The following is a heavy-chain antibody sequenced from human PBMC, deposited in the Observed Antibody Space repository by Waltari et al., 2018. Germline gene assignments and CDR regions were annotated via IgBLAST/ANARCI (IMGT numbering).Heavy chain of an antibody. CDR2: IIPIFGTA. J-gene: IGHJ6*02. V-gene: IGHV1-69*13. Sequence: QVQLVQSGAEVKKPGSSVKVSCKASGGTFSSYAISWVRPAPGQGLEWMGGIIPIFGTANYAQKFQGRVTITADESTSTAYMELSSLRSEDTAVYYCASGAMDYAPPYYYYGMDVWGQGTTVTVSS. D-gene: IGHD4-17*01. CDR1: GGTFSSYA. CDR3: ASGAMDYAPPYYYYGMDV.